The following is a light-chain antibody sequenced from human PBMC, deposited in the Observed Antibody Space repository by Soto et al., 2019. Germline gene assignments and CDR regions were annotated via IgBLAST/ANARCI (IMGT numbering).Light chain of an antibody. J-gene: IGKJ3*01. CDR2: WAS. Sequence: DIVMTQSPDSLAVSLGERATINCKSSQRVLSSSDNKNYLSWYQQKPGQPPKLLIYWASTRESGGPDRFSGSGSGTDFTLTISSLQAEDVAIYYCHQYQSTQCSFGPGTRVDVK. V-gene: IGKV4-1*01. CDR3: HQYQSTQCS. CDR1: QRVLSSSDNKNY.